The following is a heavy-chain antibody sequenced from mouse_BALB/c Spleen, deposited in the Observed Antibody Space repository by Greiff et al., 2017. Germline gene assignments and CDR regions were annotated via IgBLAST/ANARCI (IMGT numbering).Heavy chain of an antibody. CDR2: IWAGGST. CDR3: ARERGYYYAMDY. CDR1: GFSLTSYG. V-gene: IGHV2-9*02. Sequence: VKLQESGPGLVAPSQSLSITCTVSGFSLTSYGVHWVRQPPGKGLEWLGVIWAGGSTNYNSALMSRLSISKDNSKSQVFLKMNSLQTDDTAMYYCARERGYYYAMDYWGQGTSVTVSS. J-gene: IGHJ4*01.